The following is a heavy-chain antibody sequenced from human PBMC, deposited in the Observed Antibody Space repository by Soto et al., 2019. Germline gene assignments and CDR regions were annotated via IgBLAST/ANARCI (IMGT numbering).Heavy chain of an antibody. Sequence: QVQLVQSGAEVKKPGASVTVSCKASGYTFTSYGISWVRQAPGQGLEWMGWISAYNGNTNYAQKLQGRVTMTPDTPTSTADMELRSLRSDDTAVYYCARALRTMLSPSAYFQHWGQGTLVTVSS. CDR2: ISAYNGNT. CDR3: ARALRTMLSPSAYFQH. V-gene: IGHV1-18*04. D-gene: IGHD2-8*01. CDR1: GYTFTSYG. J-gene: IGHJ1*01.